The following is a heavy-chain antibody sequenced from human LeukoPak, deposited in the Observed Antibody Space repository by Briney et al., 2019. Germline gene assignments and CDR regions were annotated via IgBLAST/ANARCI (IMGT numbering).Heavy chain of an antibody. CDR1: GFTFSSYA. CDR3: ARDQGSLPVWFYYYMDV. Sequence: GGSLRLSCAASGFTFSSYAMHWVRQAPGKGLEWVAVISYDGSNKYYADSVKGRFTISRDNSKNTLYLQMNSLRDEDTAVYYCARDQGSLPVWFYYYMDVWGSGTTVTVSS. J-gene: IGHJ6*03. V-gene: IGHV3-30*01. CDR2: ISYDGSNK. D-gene: IGHD3-16*01.